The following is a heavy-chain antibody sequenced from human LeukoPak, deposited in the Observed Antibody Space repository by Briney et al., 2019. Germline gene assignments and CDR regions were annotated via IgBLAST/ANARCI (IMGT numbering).Heavy chain of an antibody. CDR1: GYTLTELS. Sequence: ASVKVSCKVSGYTLTELSMHWVRQAPGKGLEWTGGFDPEDGETIYAQKFQGRVTMTEDTSTDTAYMELSSLRSEDTAVYYCATEGSGSYYYYMDVWGKGTTVTVSS. CDR2: FDPEDGET. J-gene: IGHJ6*03. V-gene: IGHV1-24*01. D-gene: IGHD6-19*01. CDR3: ATEGSGSYYYYMDV.